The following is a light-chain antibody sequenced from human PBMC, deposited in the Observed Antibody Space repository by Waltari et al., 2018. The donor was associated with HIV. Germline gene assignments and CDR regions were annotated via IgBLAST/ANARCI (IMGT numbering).Light chain of an antibody. J-gene: IGLJ2*01. Sequence: QSALTQPPSASGSPGQSVTLSCTGATSDINDYNFISWYQQYSGKAPKLIIFEVTKRPSGVPDRFSGSRSGNTASLIVSGLQAEDEAVYFCSSFAGSNKLFGGGTKLTFL. CDR2: EVT. CDR3: SSFAGSNKL. CDR1: TSDINDYNF. V-gene: IGLV2-8*01.